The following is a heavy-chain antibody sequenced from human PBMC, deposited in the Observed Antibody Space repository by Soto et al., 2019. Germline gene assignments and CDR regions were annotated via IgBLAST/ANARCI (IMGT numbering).Heavy chain of an antibody. CDR3: ARGPLKVTTEYNWFDP. Sequence: ASVKVSCKASGYTFTGYYMHWVRQAPGQGLEWMGWINPNSGGTNYAQKFQGRVTMTRDTSISTAYMELSRLRSDDTAVYYCARGPLKVTTEYNWFDPWGQGTLVTVSS. CDR1: GYTFTGYY. V-gene: IGHV1-2*02. D-gene: IGHD4-17*01. CDR2: INPNSGGT. J-gene: IGHJ5*02.